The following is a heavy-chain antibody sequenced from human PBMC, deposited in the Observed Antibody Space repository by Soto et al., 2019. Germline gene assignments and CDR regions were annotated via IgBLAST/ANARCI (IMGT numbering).Heavy chain of an antibody. D-gene: IGHD3-10*01. CDR3: ARSGDVAVGWFDP. J-gene: IGHJ5*02. V-gene: IGHV3-21*02. CDR2: ITFSSLYI. Sequence: EVQLVESGGGLVKPGQSLRLSCTASGFNFSAYGMSWVRQAPGKGLEWVSSITFSSLYIYYAESVRGRFVISRDDSKNSLFLQMDSLKTEDTAFYYGARSGDVAVGWFDPWGQGTQVTVSS. CDR1: GFNFSAYG.